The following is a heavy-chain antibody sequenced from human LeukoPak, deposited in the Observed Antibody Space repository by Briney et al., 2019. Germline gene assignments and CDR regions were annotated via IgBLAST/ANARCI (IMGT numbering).Heavy chain of an antibody. CDR2: INSDGSST. V-gene: IGHV3-74*01. CDR1: GYTFSSYW. D-gene: IGHD3-22*01. CDR3: ARDPYYYDSSGYYRDDYFDY. J-gene: IGHJ4*02. Sequence: GGSLRLSCAASGYTFSSYWMHWVRQAPGKGLVWVSRINSDGSSTSYADSVKGRFTISRDNAKNTLYLQMNSLRAEDTAVYYCARDPYYYDSSGYYRDDYFDYWGQGTLVTVSS.